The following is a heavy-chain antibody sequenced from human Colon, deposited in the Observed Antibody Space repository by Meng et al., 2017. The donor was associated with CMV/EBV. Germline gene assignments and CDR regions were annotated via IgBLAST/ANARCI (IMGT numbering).Heavy chain of an antibody. CDR2: ISGSSTDI. J-gene: IGHJ4*02. CDR3: SRDPRTLDY. CDR1: GFTFSDYY. Sequence: QVQLVGFGGAFVKPGGCLRLSCAASGFTFSDYYMSWIRQAPGKGPEWVSYISGSSTDIKYVDSVKGRFTISRDNAKNSLYLQMNSLRADDTAVYYCSRDPRTLDYWGQGTLVTVSS. V-gene: IGHV3-11*05.